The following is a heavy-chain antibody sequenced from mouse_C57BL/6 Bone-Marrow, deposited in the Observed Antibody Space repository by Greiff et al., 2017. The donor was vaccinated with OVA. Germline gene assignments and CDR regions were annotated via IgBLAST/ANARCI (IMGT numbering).Heavy chain of an antibody. J-gene: IGHJ3*01. CDR2: INPNNGGT. V-gene: IGHV1-18*01. D-gene: IGHD2-3*01. CDR3: ARREGWLLPSWFAY. Sequence: VQLQQSGPELVKPGASVKIPCKASGYTFTDYNMDWVKQSHGKSLEWIGDINPNNGGTIYNQKFKGKATLTVDKSSSTAYMELRSLTSEDTAVYYCARREGWLLPSWFAYWGQGTLVTVSA. CDR1: GYTFTDYN.